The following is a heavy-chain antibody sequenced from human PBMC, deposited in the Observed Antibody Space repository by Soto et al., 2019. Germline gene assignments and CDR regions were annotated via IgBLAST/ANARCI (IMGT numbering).Heavy chain of an antibody. CDR1: GDSISSGGYY. J-gene: IGHJ6*03. CDR3: ARDIRYYYYMDV. D-gene: IGHD1-20*01. CDR2: IYYSGST. V-gene: IGHV4-31*03. Sequence: SETLSLTCTVSGDSISSGGYYWSWIRQHPGKGLEWIGYIYYSGSTYYNPSLKSRVTISVDTSKNQFSLKLSSVTAADTAVYYCARDIRYYYYMDVWGKGTTVTVSS.